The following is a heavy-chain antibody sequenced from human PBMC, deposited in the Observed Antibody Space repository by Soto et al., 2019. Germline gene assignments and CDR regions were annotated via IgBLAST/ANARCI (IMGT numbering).Heavy chain of an antibody. V-gene: IGHV3-7*03. CDR3: AKGGAYYYYGMDV. Sequence: PGGSLRLSCAASEFTFNNFWMTWIRQAPGKGLECVANINQGGSEKYYVNSVKGRFTISRDNAKNSLYLQMNSLRAEDTAIYCSAKGGAYYYYGMDVWGQGTTVTVSS. D-gene: IGHD2-15*01. J-gene: IGHJ6*02. CDR2: INQGGSEK. CDR1: EFTFNNFW.